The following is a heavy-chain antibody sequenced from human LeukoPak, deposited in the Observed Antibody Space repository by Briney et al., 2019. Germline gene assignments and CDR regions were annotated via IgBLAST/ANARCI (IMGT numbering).Heavy chain of an antibody. Sequence: ASVKVSCKASGYIFTSYGISWVRQAPGQGLEWMGWISAYNGNTNYAQKLQGRVTMTTDTSTSTAYMELRSLRSDDTAVYYCARDRFGELLKDYWGQGTLVTVSS. CDR2: ISAYNGNT. J-gene: IGHJ4*02. D-gene: IGHD3-16*01. CDR3: ARDRFGELLKDY. V-gene: IGHV1-18*01. CDR1: GYIFTSYG.